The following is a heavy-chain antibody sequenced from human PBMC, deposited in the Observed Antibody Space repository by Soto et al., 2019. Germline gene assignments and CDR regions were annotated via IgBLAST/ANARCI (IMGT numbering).Heavy chain of an antibody. CDR1: GDSITSRDFY. CDR2: ISHTGDT. V-gene: IGHV4-39*02. J-gene: IGHJ4*02. Sequence: QVRLQESGPGLVKPSGTLSLTCTVSGDSITSRDFYWGWVRRPPGQGLEWIGTISHTGDTFYNPPLKSRLTTPRDASNNHFSMRLTSVTAADAAVYFCASQMRGLIPYFGWLSPLPSWGQGTQVTVSS. D-gene: IGHD3-9*01. CDR3: ASQMRGLIPYFGWLSPLPS.